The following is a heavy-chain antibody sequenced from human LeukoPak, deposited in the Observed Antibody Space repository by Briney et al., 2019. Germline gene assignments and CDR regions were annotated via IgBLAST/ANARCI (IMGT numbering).Heavy chain of an antibody. CDR1: GGSVSSDSYY. D-gene: IGHD5-24*01. J-gene: IGHJ4*02. CDR2: IYYSGST. V-gene: IGHV4-61*01. Sequence: KTSETLSLTCTVSGGSVSSDSYYWSWIRQPPGKGLEWIGYIYYSGSTNYNPSLKSRVTISVDTSKNQFSLKLSSVTAADTAVYYCARSRDGYNPFDYWGQGTLVTVSS. CDR3: ARSRDGYNPFDY.